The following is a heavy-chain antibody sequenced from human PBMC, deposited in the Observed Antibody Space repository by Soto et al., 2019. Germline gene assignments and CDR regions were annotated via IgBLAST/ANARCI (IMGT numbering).Heavy chain of an antibody. V-gene: IGHV4-59*01. Sequence: QVQLQESGPGLVKPSETLSLTCTVSGGSISSYYWSWIRQPPGKGLEWIGYIYYSGSTNYNPSLKSRVTISVDTSKNQFSLKLSSVTAADTAVYYCARVSAYYYGSGSYYKYVFDYWGQGTLVTVSS. CDR2: IYYSGST. J-gene: IGHJ4*02. CDR3: ARVSAYYYGSGSYYKYVFDY. D-gene: IGHD3-10*01. CDR1: GGSISSYY.